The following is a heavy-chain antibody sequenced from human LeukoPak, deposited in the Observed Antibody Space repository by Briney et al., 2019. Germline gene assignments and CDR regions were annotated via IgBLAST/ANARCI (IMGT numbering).Heavy chain of an antibody. D-gene: IGHD5-18*01. J-gene: IGHJ3*02. CDR1: GGSISSSSYY. CDR3: ARDSIRSYGPAGLLNI. Sequence: SETLSLTCTVSGGSISSSSYYWGWIRQPPGKGLEWIGSIYYSGSTYYNPSLKSRVTISVDTSKNQFSLKLSSVTAADTAVYYCARDSIRSYGPAGLLNIWGQGTMVTVSS. CDR2: IYYSGST. V-gene: IGHV4-39*07.